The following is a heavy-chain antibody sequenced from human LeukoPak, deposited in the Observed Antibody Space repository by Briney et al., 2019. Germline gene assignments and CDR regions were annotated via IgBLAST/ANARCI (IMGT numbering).Heavy chain of an antibody. Sequence: SVKVSCKASGGTFSSYAISWVRQAPGQGLEWMGGIIPIFGTANYAQKFQGRVTITADKSTSTAYMELSSLRSEDTAVYYCARDGAVPAAIGEFDYWGQGTLVTVSS. CDR1: GGTFSSYA. J-gene: IGHJ4*02. CDR2: IIPIFGTA. V-gene: IGHV1-69*06. D-gene: IGHD2-2*02. CDR3: ARDGAVPAAIGEFDY.